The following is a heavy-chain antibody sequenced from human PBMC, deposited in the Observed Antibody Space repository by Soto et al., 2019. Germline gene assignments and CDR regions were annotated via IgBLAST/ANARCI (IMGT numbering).Heavy chain of an antibody. CDR1: GGSISSTNW. J-gene: IGHJ4*02. CDR2: IYHSGST. Sequence: ASETLSLTCTVSGGSISSTNWWSWVRQPPGKGLEWIGEIYHSGSTNYNPSLKSRVTISVDTSKNQFSLKLSSVTAADTAVYYCARGMRLLAYWGQGTLVTVSS. CDR3: ARGMRLLAY. D-gene: IGHD2-8*02. V-gene: IGHV4-4*02.